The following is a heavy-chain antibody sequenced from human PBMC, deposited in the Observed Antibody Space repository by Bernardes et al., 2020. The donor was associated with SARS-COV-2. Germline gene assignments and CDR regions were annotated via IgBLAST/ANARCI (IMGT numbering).Heavy chain of an antibody. CDR3: ATSWPLRLGELSHPVYYYYYGMDV. CDR2: FDPEDGET. V-gene: IGHV1-24*01. CDR1: GYTLTELS. J-gene: IGHJ6*02. Sequence: ASVKVSCMVSGYTLTELSMHWVRQAPGKGLEWMGGFDPEDGETIYAQKFQGRVTMTEDTSTDTAYMELSSLRSEDTAVYYCATSWPLRLGELSHPVYYYYYGMDVWGQGTTVTVSS. D-gene: IGHD3-16*02.